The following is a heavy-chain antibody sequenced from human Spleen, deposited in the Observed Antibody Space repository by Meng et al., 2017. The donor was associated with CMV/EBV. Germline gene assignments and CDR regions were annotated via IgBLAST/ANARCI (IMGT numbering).Heavy chain of an antibody. J-gene: IGHJ5*02. Sequence: ASVKVSCKASGYTFTSYGISWVRQAPGQGLEWMGWISAYNGNTNNAQKFQGRVTMTTDTSTSTAYMELRSLRSDDTAVYYCARDHRNDFWSGHNWFDPWGQGTLVTVSS. CDR3: ARDHRNDFWSGHNWFDP. CDR2: ISAYNGNT. CDR1: GYTFTSYG. V-gene: IGHV1-18*01. D-gene: IGHD3-3*01.